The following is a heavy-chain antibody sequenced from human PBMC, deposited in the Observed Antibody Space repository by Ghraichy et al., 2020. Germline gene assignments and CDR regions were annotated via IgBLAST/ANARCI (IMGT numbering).Heavy chain of an antibody. CDR3: AKDLGTVYLYYFDH. J-gene: IGHJ4*02. Sequence: GGSLRLSCAASGFTFSSNAMSWVRQAPGKGLEWVSAINGGGDSTYYADSVKGRFTISRDNSKNTLYLQMNSLRVEDTAVYYCAKDLGTVYLYYFDHWGQGTLVTVSS. D-gene: IGHD2-2*01. V-gene: IGHV3-23*01. CDR2: INGGGDST. CDR1: GFTFSSNA.